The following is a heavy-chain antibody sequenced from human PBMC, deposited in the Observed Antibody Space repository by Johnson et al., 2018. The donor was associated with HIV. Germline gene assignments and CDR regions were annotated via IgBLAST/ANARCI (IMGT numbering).Heavy chain of an antibody. CDR3: ARTRHYYEAFDI. J-gene: IGHJ3*02. Sequence: QVQLVESGGGVVQPGRSLRLSCAASGFTFSSYAMHWVRQAPGKGLEWVAVISYDGSNKYYADSVKGRFTISRDNSKNTLYLQMNSPRAEDTAVYYCARTRHYYEAFDIWGQGTMVIVSS. D-gene: IGHD3-10*01. CDR2: ISYDGSNK. V-gene: IGHV3-30-3*01. CDR1: GFTFSSYA.